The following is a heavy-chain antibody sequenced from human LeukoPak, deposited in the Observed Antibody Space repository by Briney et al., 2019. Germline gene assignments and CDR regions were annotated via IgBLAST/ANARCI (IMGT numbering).Heavy chain of an antibody. D-gene: IGHD6-19*01. CDR1: GYTFTGYY. Sequence: VASVKVSCKASGYTFTGYYMHWVRQAPGQGLEWMGWINPNSGGTNYAQKFRGRVTMTRDTSISTAYMELSRLRSDDTAVYYCARVLGYSSGWTNWFDPWGQGTLVTVSS. CDR3: ARVLGYSSGWTNWFDP. CDR2: INPNSGGT. V-gene: IGHV1-2*02. J-gene: IGHJ5*02.